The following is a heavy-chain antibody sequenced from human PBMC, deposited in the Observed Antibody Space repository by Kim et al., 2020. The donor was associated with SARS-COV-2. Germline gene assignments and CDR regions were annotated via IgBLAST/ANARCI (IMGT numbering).Heavy chain of an antibody. CDR1: GGSISSGGYY. V-gene: IGHV4-31*03. J-gene: IGHJ4*02. Sequence: SETLSLTCTVSGGSISSGGYYWSWIRQHPGKGLEWIGYIYYSGSTYYNPSLKSRVTISVDTSKNQFSLKLSSVTAADTAVYYCASSLERWLQFPNYFDYWGQGTLVTVSS. D-gene: IGHD5-12*01. CDR3: ASSLERWLQFPNYFDY. CDR2: IYYSGST.